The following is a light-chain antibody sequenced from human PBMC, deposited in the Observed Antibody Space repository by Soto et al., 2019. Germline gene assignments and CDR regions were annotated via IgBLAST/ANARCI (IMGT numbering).Light chain of an antibody. J-gene: IGKJ4*01. CDR2: MAS. CDR3: MPGLQTPLT. Sequence: DIVMTQSPLSLPVSPGEPASISCRSSQSLLHSNGYTYVDWYLQKAGQSPQLLIYMASHRASGVPDRFSGSGSGTDFTLKISRVEAEDVGVYYCMPGLQTPLTFGGGTKVEIK. V-gene: IGKV2-28*01. CDR1: QSLLHSNGYTY.